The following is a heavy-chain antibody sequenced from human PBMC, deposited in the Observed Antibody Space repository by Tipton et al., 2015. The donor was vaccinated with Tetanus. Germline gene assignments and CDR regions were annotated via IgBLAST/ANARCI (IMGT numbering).Heavy chain of an antibody. J-gene: IGHJ6*04. V-gene: IGHV3-23*01. CDR3: AKEALGVLNL. Sequence: SLRLSCTASGFTFKSYTLNWVRQAPGNGLEWVAAISGSRLTPYYADSVKGRLTISRDNSKNTLSLQLNSLRADDTAIYYCAKEALGVLNLWGNGTTVIVSS. CDR2: ISGSRLTP. CDR1: GFTFKSYT. D-gene: IGHD1-14*01.